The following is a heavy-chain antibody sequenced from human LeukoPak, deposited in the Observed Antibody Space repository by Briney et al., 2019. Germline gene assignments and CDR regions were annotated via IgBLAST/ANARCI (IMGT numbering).Heavy chain of an antibody. Sequence: GGSLRLSCAASGFTFSSSSMNWVRQAPGKGLEWVSSISGSGGNTYYADSVKGRFTISRDYSKNTLYLQMNSLRTEETAVYYCAKGPAMVRGAFDPWGQGTLVTVSS. V-gene: IGHV3-23*01. CDR3: AKGPAMVRGAFDP. J-gene: IGHJ5*02. CDR2: ISGSGGNT. CDR1: GFTFSSSS. D-gene: IGHD3-10*01.